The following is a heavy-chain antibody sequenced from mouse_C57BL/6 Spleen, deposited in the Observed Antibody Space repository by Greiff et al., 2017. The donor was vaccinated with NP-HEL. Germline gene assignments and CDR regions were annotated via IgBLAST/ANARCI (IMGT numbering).Heavy chain of an antibody. CDR3: ARSLHYYGSRGFAY. CDR2: IYPSDSET. D-gene: IGHD1-1*01. Sequence: VQLQQPGAELVRPGSSVKLSCKASGYTFTSYWMDWVKQRPGQGLEWIGNIYPSDSETHYNQKFKDKATLTVDKSSSTAYMQLSSLTSEDSAVYYCARSLHYYGSRGFAYWGQGTLVTVSA. V-gene: IGHV1-61*01. J-gene: IGHJ3*01. CDR1: GYTFTSYW.